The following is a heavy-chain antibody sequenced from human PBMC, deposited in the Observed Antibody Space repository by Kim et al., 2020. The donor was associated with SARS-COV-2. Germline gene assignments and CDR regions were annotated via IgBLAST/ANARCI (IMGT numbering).Heavy chain of an antibody. J-gene: IGHJ6*02. D-gene: IGHD2-21*01. Sequence: VKGRLTISRDDSKNTLYLQMNSLKTEDTAVYYCTTVADFLDYYYYYGMDVWGQGTTVTVSS. V-gene: IGHV3-15*01. CDR3: TTVADFLDYYYYYGMDV.